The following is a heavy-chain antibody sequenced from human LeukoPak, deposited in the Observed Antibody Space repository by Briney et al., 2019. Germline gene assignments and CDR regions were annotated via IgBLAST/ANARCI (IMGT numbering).Heavy chain of an antibody. CDR1: EFTFSFYW. CDR3: AREVGDGYEASFDY. Sequence: GGSLRLSCAASEFTFSFYWMTWVRQAPGKGLEWVANILPDGSEKYYLDSVKGRFTISRGNPTNSLYLQMNSLRAEDTAVYYCAREVGDGYEASFDYWGQGTLVTVSS. J-gene: IGHJ4*02. D-gene: IGHD5-24*01. V-gene: IGHV3-7*01. CDR2: ILPDGSEK.